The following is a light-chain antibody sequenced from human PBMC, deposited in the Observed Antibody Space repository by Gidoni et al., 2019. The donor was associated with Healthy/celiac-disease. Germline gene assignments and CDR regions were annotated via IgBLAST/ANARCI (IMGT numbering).Light chain of an antibody. CDR1: QSLLHSNGYNY. CDR3: MQALQTPRT. Sequence: IVMPQSPLSLPVTPGEPASISCRSSQSLLHSNGYNYLDWYLQKPGQSPQLLIYLGSNRASGVPDRFSGSGSGTDFTLKISRVEAEDVGVYYCMQALQTPRTFGGGTKVEIK. CDR2: LGS. V-gene: IGKV2-28*01. J-gene: IGKJ4*01.